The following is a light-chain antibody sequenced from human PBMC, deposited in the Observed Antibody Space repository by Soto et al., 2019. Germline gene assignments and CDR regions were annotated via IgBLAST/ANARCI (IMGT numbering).Light chain of an antibody. CDR3: QIWDTISDHVV. CDR1: NFGSTS. Sequence: SYELTQPPSVSVAPGQTASITCVGANFGSTSVHWFQQKSGQAPVMVVYDYTDRPSGIPDRFSASYSGNTATLTISRVEVGDEADYYCQIWDTISDHVVFGGGTKLTVL. J-gene: IGLJ2*01. CDR2: DYT. V-gene: IGLV3-21*02.